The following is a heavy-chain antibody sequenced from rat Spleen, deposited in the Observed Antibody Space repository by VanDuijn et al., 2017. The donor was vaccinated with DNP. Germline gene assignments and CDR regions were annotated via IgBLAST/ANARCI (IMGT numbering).Heavy chain of an antibody. D-gene: IGHD1-1*01. CDR1: GFTFSDYY. J-gene: IGHJ3*01. CDR3: ARPMDYYSGGFAY. V-gene: IGHV5-22*01. Sequence: EVQLVESGGDLVQPGRSLKLSCAASGFTFSDYYMAWVRQTPTKGLEWVAYITYDGGSTYYRDSVKGRFTISRDNAKSTLYLQMNSLRSEDMATYYCARPMDYYSGGFAYWGQGTLVTVSS. CDR2: ITYDGGST.